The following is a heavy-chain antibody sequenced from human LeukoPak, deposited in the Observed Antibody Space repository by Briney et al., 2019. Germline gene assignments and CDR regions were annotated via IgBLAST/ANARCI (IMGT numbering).Heavy chain of an antibody. J-gene: IGHJ6*02. V-gene: IGHV3-21*01. Sequence: GGSLRLSCAASGFTFSSYSMNWVRQAPGKGLEWVSSISSSSSYIYYVDSVKGRFTISRDNAKNSLYLQMNSLRAEDTAVYYCARDPDYGDYGEYGMDVWGQGTTVTVSS. D-gene: IGHD4-17*01. CDR2: ISSSSSYI. CDR3: ARDPDYGDYGEYGMDV. CDR1: GFTFSSYS.